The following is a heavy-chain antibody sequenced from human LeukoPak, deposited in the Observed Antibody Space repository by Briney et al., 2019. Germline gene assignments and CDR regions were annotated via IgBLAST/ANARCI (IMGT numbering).Heavy chain of an antibody. Sequence: SVNVSCKASGGTFSSYAISWARQAPGQGLEWMGGIIPIFGTANYAQKFQGRVTITAAESTSTAYMELSRLRSEDTAVYYCARRPGWTYCGGDCYSRFDYWGQGTLVTVSS. CDR3: ARRPGWTYCGGDCYSRFDY. CDR1: GGTFSSYA. D-gene: IGHD2-21*02. J-gene: IGHJ4*02. V-gene: IGHV1-69*13. CDR2: IIPIFGTA.